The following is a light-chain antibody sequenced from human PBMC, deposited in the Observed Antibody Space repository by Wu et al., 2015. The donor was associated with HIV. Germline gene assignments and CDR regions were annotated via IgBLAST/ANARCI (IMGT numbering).Light chain of an antibody. CDR2: DAS. J-gene: IGKJ4*01. CDR1: QTVKNN. V-gene: IGKV3-20*01. CDR3: QQYGSSPLT. Sequence: EIVMTQSPVTLSVSPGESATLSCRASQTVKNNLAWSQQRPGQAPRLLIYDASSRATGIPDRFSGSGSGTDFTLTISRLEPEDFAVYSCQQYGSSPLTFGGGTKVEIK.